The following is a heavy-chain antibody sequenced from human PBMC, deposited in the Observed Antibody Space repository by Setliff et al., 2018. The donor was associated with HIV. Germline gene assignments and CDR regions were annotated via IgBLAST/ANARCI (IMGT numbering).Heavy chain of an antibody. J-gene: IGHJ4*02. Sequence: SETLSLTCTVSGGSISSGGFYWSWIRQHPGKGLEWIGYIYHSGSANFNPSLQSRVSMSVDVSTNQFSLRLTSVTAADTAVYYCATRPADSKWYGVFDYWGQGTLVTVS. CDR2: IYHSGSA. V-gene: IGHV4-31*03. D-gene: IGHD6-13*01. CDR3: ATRPADSKWYGVFDY. CDR1: GGSISSGGFY.